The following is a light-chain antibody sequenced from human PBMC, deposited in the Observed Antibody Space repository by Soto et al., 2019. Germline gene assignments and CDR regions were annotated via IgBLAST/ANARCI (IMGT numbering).Light chain of an antibody. V-gene: IGLV1-47*01. J-gene: IGLJ2*01. CDR3: AAWDDSLSGHVV. CDR1: SSNIGSNY. CDR2: RNN. Sequence: QSVLTQPPSASGTPGQRVTISCSGSSSNIGSNYVYWYQQLPGTAPRLLIYRNNQRPSGVPDRFSGSKSGTSASLAISGLRSEDEADYYCAAWDDSLSGHVVFGVGTKLTVI.